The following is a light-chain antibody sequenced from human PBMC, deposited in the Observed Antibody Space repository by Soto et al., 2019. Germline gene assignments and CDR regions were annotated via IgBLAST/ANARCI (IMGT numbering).Light chain of an antibody. CDR1: QSISSN. CDR3: QQYGGSPWT. J-gene: IGKJ1*01. Sequence: VMTQSPATLSVSPGERATHSCRASQSISSNLAWFQQKPGQAPRLLIYDASTMATGFPARFSGSGSGTDFTLTISRLEPEDFAVYYCQQYGGSPWTFGQGTKVDIK. V-gene: IGKV3-20*01. CDR2: DAS.